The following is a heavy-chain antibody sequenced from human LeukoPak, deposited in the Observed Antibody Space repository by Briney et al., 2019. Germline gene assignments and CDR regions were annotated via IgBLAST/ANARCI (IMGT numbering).Heavy chain of an antibody. CDR3: AKDRRLYSSSSDAFDI. V-gene: IGHV3-30*18. D-gene: IGHD6-13*01. Sequence: GGPLRLSCAASGFTFSSYGMHWVRQAPGKGLEWVAVISYDGSNKYYADSVKGRFTISRDNSKNTLYLQMNSLRAEDTAVYYCAKDRRLYSSSSDAFDIWGQGTMVTVSS. CDR2: ISYDGSNK. CDR1: GFTFSSYG. J-gene: IGHJ3*02.